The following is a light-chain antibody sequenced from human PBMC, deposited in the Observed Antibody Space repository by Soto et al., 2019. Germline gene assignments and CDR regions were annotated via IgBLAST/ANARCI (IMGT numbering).Light chain of an antibody. J-gene: IGKJ1*01. V-gene: IGKV1-5*03. CDR2: KTS. Sequence: DIPMTQSPSTLSASVGDRVTITCRASQSISIWLAWYQQKPGKAPNLLIYKTSSLEPGVPSRFSGSGSGTEFTLTISSLQPDDFATYYCQHWHDYSWTFGQGTKVEVK. CDR3: QHWHDYSWT. CDR1: QSISIW.